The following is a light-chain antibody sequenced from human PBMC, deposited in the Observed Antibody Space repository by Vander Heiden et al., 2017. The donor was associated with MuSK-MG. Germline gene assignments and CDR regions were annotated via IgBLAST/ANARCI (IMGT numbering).Light chain of an antibody. CDR3: QQYYSTPQT. Sequence: DIVMTQSPDSLAGSLGERATINCKSSQTVLYSSNTKNYLAWYQQKPGQPPKLLIYWASTRESGVPDRFSGSGSGTDFTLTISSLQAEDVAVYYCQQYYSTPQTFGQGTKVEI. V-gene: IGKV4-1*01. J-gene: IGKJ1*01. CDR2: WAS. CDR1: QTVLYSSNTKNY.